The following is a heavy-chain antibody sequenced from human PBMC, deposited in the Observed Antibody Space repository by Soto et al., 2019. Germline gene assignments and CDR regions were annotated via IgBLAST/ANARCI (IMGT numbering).Heavy chain of an antibody. CDR3: ASMAGGYNQFY. D-gene: IGHD5-12*01. CDR1: GFTFSSYA. J-gene: IGHJ4*02. Sequence: QVQLVESGGGVVQPGRSLRLSCAASGFTFSSYAMHWVRQAPGKGLEWVAVISYDGSNKYYADSVKGRFTISRDNSKNTLYLQMNSLRAEDTAVYYCASMAGGYNQFYWGQGTLVTVSS. V-gene: IGHV3-30-3*01. CDR2: ISYDGSNK.